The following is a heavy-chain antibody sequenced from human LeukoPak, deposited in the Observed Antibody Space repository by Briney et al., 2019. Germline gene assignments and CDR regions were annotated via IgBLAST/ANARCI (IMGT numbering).Heavy chain of an antibody. CDR2: IYQSGST. D-gene: IGHD3-16*01. CDR3: ARDYTLKF. Sequence: SETLSLTCTVSGYSIANGYQWAWIRQPPGKRLEWIGSIYQSGSTYDNLSLKSRLTMSVDTSKNQFSLKLSSVTAADTAVYYCARDYTLKFWGQGTMVTVSS. V-gene: IGHV4-38-2*02. CDR1: GYSIANGYQ. J-gene: IGHJ3*01.